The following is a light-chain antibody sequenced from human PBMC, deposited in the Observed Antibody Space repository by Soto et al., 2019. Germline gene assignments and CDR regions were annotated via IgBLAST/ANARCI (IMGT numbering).Light chain of an antibody. CDR2: RAS. V-gene: IGKV4-1*01. CDR3: QQYYSPPRYT. J-gene: IGKJ2*01. Sequence: DIVMTQSPEYLAVSLGERATINCKSSQNVLYSSNNKNLIAWYQQKPGQPPKLLIYRASTRESGVPERFSGRGPGRYFTLTISSLQAEDVAVYYCQQYYSPPRYTFGQGTRLEIK. CDR1: QNVLYSSNNKNL.